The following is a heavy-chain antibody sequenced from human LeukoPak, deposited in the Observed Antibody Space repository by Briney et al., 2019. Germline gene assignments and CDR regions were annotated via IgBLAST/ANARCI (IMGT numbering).Heavy chain of an antibody. Sequence: SETLSLTCTVSGGSISSGGYYWSWIRQHPGEGLEWIGYIYYSGSTYYNPSLKSRVTISVDTSKNQFSLKLSSVTAADTAVYYCARGEDGGAVAGRGGVDYWGQGTLVTVSS. CDR1: GGSISSGGYY. V-gene: IGHV4-31*03. CDR2: IYYSGST. CDR3: ARGEDGGAVAGRGGVDY. J-gene: IGHJ4*02. D-gene: IGHD6-19*01.